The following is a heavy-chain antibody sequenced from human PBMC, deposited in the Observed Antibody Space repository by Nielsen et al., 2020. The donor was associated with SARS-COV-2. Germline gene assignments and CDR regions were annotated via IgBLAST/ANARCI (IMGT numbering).Heavy chain of an antibody. CDR3: ARDRGRALQNWFDP. CDR1: GFTFSSYW. Sequence: GGSLRLSCAASGFTFSSYWMHWVRQAPGKGLVWVSRINSDGSSTSYADSVKGRFTISRDNAKNTLYPQMNSLRAEDTAVYYCARDRGRALQNWFDPWGQGTLVTVSS. D-gene: IGHD1-26*01. CDR2: INSDGSST. J-gene: IGHJ5*02. V-gene: IGHV3-74*01.